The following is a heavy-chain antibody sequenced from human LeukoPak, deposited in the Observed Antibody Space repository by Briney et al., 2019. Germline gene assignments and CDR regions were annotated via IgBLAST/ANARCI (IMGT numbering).Heavy chain of an antibody. J-gene: IGHJ4*02. V-gene: IGHV3-23*01. D-gene: IGHD5-18*01. CDR1: GFTFSSYA. CDR2: ISGGGVST. Sequence: GGSLRLSCAASGFTFSSYAMSWVRQAPGKGLEWVSVISGGGVSTYYADSVKGRFTISRDNSKDTLYLQMNGLRAEDTAVYYCARDDQPGYNYGNFDYWGQGTLVTVSS. CDR3: ARDDQPGYNYGNFDY.